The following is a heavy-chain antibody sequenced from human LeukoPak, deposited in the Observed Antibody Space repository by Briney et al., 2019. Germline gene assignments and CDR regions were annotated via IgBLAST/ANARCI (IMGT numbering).Heavy chain of an antibody. Sequence: ASVKVSCKASGYTFTGYYMHWVRQAPGQGLEWMGWINPNSGGTNYAQKFQGRVTMTRDTSISTAYMELSRLRSDDTAVYYCARWTREHGYSGYDYDWFDPWGQGTLVTVSS. V-gene: IGHV1-2*02. CDR2: INPNSGGT. CDR1: GYTFTGYY. D-gene: IGHD5-12*01. J-gene: IGHJ5*02. CDR3: ARWTREHGYSGYDYDWFDP.